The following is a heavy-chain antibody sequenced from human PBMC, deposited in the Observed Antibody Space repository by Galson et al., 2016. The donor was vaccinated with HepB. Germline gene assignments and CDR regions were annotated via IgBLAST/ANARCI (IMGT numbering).Heavy chain of an antibody. CDR2: INPNDRTT. D-gene: IGHD1-26*01. J-gene: IGHJ4*02. CDR3: ARRTVGYYKGASDN. CDR1: GYTFTNHF. V-gene: IGHV1-46*01. Sequence: SVKVSCKASGYTFTNHFIHWVRQAPGQGLEWMGIINPNDRTTYYAQRFQGRVIMTSDTSTSTVYMELSSLISEDTALYYCARRTVGYYKGASDNWGQGTLVTVSS.